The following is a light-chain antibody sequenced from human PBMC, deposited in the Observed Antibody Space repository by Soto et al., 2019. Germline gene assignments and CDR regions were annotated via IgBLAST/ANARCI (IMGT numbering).Light chain of an antibody. Sequence: QSALTQPASVSGSPGQSITISCTGTSSDVGGYNYVSWYQQHPGKAPKLMIYDVSNRPSGVSNRFSGSKSGNTASLTISGLQAEDEADYSCSSYTISSTLHVVFGGGTKLTVL. CDR1: SSDVGGYNY. CDR2: DVS. J-gene: IGLJ2*01. CDR3: SSYTISSTLHVV. V-gene: IGLV2-14*01.